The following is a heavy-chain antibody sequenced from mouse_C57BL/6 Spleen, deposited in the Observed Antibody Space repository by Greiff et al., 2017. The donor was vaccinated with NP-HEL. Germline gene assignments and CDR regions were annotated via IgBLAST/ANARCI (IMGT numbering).Heavy chain of an antibody. D-gene: IGHD1-1*01. V-gene: IGHV1-82*01. CDR2: IYPGDGDT. CDR3: ARSHYYGSSPGWFAY. CDR1: GYAFSSSW. Sequence: LQQSGPELVKPGASVKISCKASGYAFSSSWMNWVKQRPGKGLEWIGRIYPGDGDTNYNGKFKGKATLTADKSSSTAYMQLSSLTSEDSAVYFCARSHYYGSSPGWFAYWGQGTLVTVSA. J-gene: IGHJ3*01.